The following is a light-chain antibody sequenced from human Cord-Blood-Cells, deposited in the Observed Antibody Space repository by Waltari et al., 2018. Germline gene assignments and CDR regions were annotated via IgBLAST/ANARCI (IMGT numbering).Light chain of an antibody. J-gene: IGLJ1*01. Sequence: QSALTQPPSASGSPGQSVTISCTGTRSDVGGYNYVSWYQQHPGKAPKLMIYEVSKGPSGVPDRFSGSKSGNTASLTVSGLQAEDEADYYCSSYAGSNNYVFGTGTKVTVL. CDR3: SSYAGSNNYV. V-gene: IGLV2-8*01. CDR1: RSDVGGYNY. CDR2: EVS.